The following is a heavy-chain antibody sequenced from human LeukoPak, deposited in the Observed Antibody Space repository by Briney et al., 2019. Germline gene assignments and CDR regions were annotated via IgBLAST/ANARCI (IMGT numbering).Heavy chain of an antibody. CDR3: ARVGGSASSVYYYYGMDV. CDR2: ISSSSSYI. Sequence: KTGGSLRLSCAASGFTFSSYAMNWVRQAPGKGLEWVSSISSSSSYIYYADSVKGRFTISRDNAKNSLYLQMNSLRAEDTAVYYCARVGGSASSVYYYYGMDVWGQGTTVTVSS. J-gene: IGHJ6*02. D-gene: IGHD3-10*01. CDR1: GFTFSSYA. V-gene: IGHV3-21*01.